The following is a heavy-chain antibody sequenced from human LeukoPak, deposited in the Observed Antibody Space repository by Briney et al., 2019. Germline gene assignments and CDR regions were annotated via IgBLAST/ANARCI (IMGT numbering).Heavy chain of an antibody. D-gene: IGHD3-22*01. V-gene: IGHV3-33*01. J-gene: IGHJ6*02. Sequence: GGSLRLSCAASGFTCSSYGMHWVRQAPGKGLEWVAVIWYDGSNKYYADSVKGRFTISRDNSKNTLYLQMNSLRAEDTAVYYCARRLLRRGMDVWGQGTTVTVSS. CDR1: GFTCSSYG. CDR2: IWYDGSNK. CDR3: ARRLLRRGMDV.